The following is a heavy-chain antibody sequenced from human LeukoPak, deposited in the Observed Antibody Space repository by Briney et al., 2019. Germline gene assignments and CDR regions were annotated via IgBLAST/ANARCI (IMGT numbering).Heavy chain of an antibody. CDR3: AGHHPRNTVDF. V-gene: IGHV4-59*08. CDR2: ISDIGSI. D-gene: IGHD2/OR15-2a*01. CDR1: GGSISSYY. Sequence: SETLSLTCTVSGGSISSYYWSWIRQPPGKGLEWIAYISDIGSINFNPSLKSRVTISLDTSKNQFSLKLSSVTAADTAVYYCAGHHPRNTVDFWGQGTLVTVSS. J-gene: IGHJ4*02.